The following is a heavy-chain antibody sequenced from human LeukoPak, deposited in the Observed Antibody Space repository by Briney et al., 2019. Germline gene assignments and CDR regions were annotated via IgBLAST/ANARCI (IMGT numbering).Heavy chain of an antibody. Sequence: GGSLRLSCAASGFSFSSYWMHWVRQAPGKGLVWISRINSNGRSTSYADSVKGRFTISRDNAKNTLYLEMNNLRAEDTAVYYCTRDVWGDRDNYFDCWGQGTLVTVSS. CDR3: TRDVWGDRDNYFDC. CDR2: INSNGRST. D-gene: IGHD2-8*01. CDR1: GFSFSSYW. V-gene: IGHV3-74*01. J-gene: IGHJ4*02.